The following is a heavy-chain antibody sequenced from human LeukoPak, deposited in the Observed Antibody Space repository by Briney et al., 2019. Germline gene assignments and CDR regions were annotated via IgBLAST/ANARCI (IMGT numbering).Heavy chain of an antibody. J-gene: IGHJ4*02. D-gene: IGHD3-22*01. CDR2: ISAYNGNI. CDR3: ARATYYDSSGLFDY. V-gene: IGHV1-18*01. Sequence: ASVKVSCKASGYTFTSYGISWVRQAPGQGLEWMGWISAYNGNINYAQKLQGRVTMTTDTSTSTAYMELRSLRSDDTAVYYCARATYYDSSGLFDYWGQGTLVTVSS. CDR1: GYTFTSYG.